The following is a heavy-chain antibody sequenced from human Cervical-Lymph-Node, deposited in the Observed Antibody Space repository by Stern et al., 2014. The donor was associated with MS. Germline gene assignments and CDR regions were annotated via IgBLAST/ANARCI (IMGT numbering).Heavy chain of an antibody. Sequence: EVQLVESGAEVKKPGESLTISCTGFGYSFNIYWIAWVRQRPGKGLEWMGIIYPDDSDTGYSPSFQGQVTFSVDKSISTAYLQWSSLKPSDTATYFCARRGMDVWGQGTSVTVSS. J-gene: IGHJ6*02. CDR2: IYPDDSDT. V-gene: IGHV5-51*01. CDR1: GYSFNIYW. CDR3: ARRGMDV.